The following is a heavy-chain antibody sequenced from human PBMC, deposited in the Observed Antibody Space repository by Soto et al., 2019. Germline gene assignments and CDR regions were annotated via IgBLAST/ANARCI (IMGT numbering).Heavy chain of an antibody. CDR2: ISHSSTFT. CDR1: GFIFSDYY. J-gene: IGHJ5*02. Sequence: PGGSLRLSCDASGFIFSDYYMTWIRQAPGKGLEWISYISHSSTFTNYADSVKGRFTISRDNAKNSLSLQMNSLRVEDTAMYYCARAYGPFTWGPGTLVTV. D-gene: IGHD3-10*01. CDR3: ARAYGPFT. V-gene: IGHV3-11*06.